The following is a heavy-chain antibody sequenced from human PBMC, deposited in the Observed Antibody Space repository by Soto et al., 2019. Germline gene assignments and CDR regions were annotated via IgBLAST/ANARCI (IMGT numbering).Heavy chain of an antibody. D-gene: IGHD5-18*01. CDR1: RGSISSSYW. CDR2: IYHSGNT. Sequence: QVQLQESGPGLVKPSGTLSLTCAVSRGSISSSYWWSWVRQPPGKGLEWIGEIYHSGNTNYNPSLKSRVTMSLDKSKIQFSLKLRSVTAADTAVYYCARSDTSMADYWGQGTLVTVSS. CDR3: ARSDTSMADY. V-gene: IGHV4-4*02. J-gene: IGHJ4*02.